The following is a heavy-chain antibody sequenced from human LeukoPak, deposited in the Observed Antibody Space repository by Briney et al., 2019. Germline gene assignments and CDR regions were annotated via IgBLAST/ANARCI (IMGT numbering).Heavy chain of an antibody. CDR3: ARMGRIVGATTPRDY. Sequence: GGSLRLSCAASGFSFRSYSMNWVRQAPGKGLEWVSYISSGSGDRYYADSVKGRFTISRDNAKNSLYLQMNSLRAEDTAVYYCARMGRIVGATTPRDYWGQGTLVTVSS. D-gene: IGHD1-26*01. V-gene: IGHV3-21*01. CDR2: ISSGSGDR. CDR1: GFSFRSYS. J-gene: IGHJ4*02.